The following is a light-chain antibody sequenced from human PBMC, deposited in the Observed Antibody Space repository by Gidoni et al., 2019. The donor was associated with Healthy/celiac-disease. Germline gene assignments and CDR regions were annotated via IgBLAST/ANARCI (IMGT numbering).Light chain of an antibody. V-gene: IGLV2-18*01. Sequence: QSALTQPPSVSGSPGQSVTISCTGTSSDVGSYNRVSWYQQPPGTAPKLIIYEVSNRPSGVPDRFSGSKSGNTASLTISGLRAEDEADYYCSLYTSSSTYVFGTGTKVTVL. CDR3: SLYTSSSTYV. J-gene: IGLJ1*01. CDR1: SSDVGSYNR. CDR2: EVS.